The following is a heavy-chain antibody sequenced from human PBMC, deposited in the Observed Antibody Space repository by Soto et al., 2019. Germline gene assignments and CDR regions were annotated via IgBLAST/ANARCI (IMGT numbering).Heavy chain of an antibody. J-gene: IGHJ6*03. Sequence: QVQLVESGGGVVQPGRSLRLSCVGSGFSFSSYDMNWVRQAPGTGLEWVALMSYDGSKKYYGDSVRGRVTISRDNSKNQLYPQMEHPRPEETAIYYCAKDLKPGRRWSFGGVEHCMDVWGRGTTVSVSS. D-gene: IGHD3-16*01. V-gene: IGHV3-30*18. CDR3: AKDLKPGRRWSFGGVEHCMDV. CDR2: MSYDGSKK. CDR1: GFSFSSYD.